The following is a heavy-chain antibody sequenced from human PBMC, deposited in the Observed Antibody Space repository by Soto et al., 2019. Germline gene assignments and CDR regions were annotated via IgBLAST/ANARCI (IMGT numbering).Heavy chain of an antibody. CDR2: IFDSGTT. D-gene: IGHD7-27*01. CDR1: GGSITSDYSC. Sequence: SETLSLTCTVSGGSITSDYSCWSWIRQPPGEGLEWIGPIFDSGTTYTNPSLRSQVAISLDTSKNHFSLTLSSVTAADTAVYYCARGPSGDKVHYWGQGALVTVSS. J-gene: IGHJ4*02. CDR3: ARGPSGDKVHY. V-gene: IGHV4-30-4*01.